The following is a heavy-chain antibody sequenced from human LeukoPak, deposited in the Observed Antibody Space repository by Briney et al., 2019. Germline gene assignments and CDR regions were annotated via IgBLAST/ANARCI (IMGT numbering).Heavy chain of an antibody. CDR1: GFTFSSYA. Sequence: GGSLRLSCVASGFTFSSYAMSWVRQAPGKGLEWVSGISDGGGSTFYADSVKGRFTISRDNSRSTLYLEMNILRAEDTAVYYCAKADATIGGAFDRWGQGTMVIVSS. D-gene: IGHD3-16*01. CDR2: ISDGGGST. CDR3: AKADATIGGAFDR. V-gene: IGHV3-23*01. J-gene: IGHJ3*02.